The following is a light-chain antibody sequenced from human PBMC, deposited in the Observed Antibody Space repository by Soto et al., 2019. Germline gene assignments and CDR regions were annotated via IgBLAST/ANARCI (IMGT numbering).Light chain of an antibody. V-gene: IGKV3-15*01. CDR3: QQYNNWPWT. CDR2: GAS. J-gene: IGKJ1*01. CDR1: QSVSSN. Sequence: EIVMTQSPATLSVSPGERGTLSCRASQSVSSNLAWYQQKPGQAPMLLIYGASNRATGIPARFSGSRSGTEFTLTISSLQSEDFAVYYCQQYNNWPWTFGQGTKVELK.